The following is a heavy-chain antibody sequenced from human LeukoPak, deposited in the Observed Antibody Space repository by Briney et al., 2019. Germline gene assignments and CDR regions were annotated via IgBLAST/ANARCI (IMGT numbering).Heavy chain of an antibody. CDR3: ARDGYCSSTSCYTGLWYFDY. V-gene: IGHV3-66*01. CDR2: IYSGGST. D-gene: IGHD2-2*02. CDR1: GFTVSSNY. Sequence: GGSLRLSCAASGFTVSSNYMSWVRQAPGKGLEWVSVIYSGGSTYYADSVKGRFTISRENSKNTLYLQMNSLRAEDTAVYYCARDGYCSSTSCYTGLWYFDYWGQGTLVTVSS. J-gene: IGHJ4*02.